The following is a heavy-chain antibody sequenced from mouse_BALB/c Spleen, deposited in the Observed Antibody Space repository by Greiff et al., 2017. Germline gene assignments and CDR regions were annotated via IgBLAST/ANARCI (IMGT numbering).Heavy chain of an antibody. J-gene: IGHJ3*01. CDR1: GYSITSDYA. D-gene: IGHD2-14*01. CDR3: ARSGVRRGASFAY. Sequence: EVMLVESGPGLVKPSQSLSLTCTVTGYSITSDYAWNWIRQFPGNKLEWMGYISYSGSTSYNPSLKSRISITRDTSKNQFFLQLNSVTTEDTATYYCARSGVRRGASFAYWGQGTLVTVSA. CDR2: ISYSGST. V-gene: IGHV3-2*02.